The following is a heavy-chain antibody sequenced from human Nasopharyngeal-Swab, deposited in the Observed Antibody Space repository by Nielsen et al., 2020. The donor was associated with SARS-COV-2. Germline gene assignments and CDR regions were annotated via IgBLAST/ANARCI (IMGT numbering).Heavy chain of an antibody. J-gene: IGHJ3*02. D-gene: IGHD5-24*01. CDR3: ASSEMATIGDDAFDI. Sequence: SETLSLTFTVSGGSISNYYWSWIRQPPGKGLEWIGYIYYSGSTNHSPSLKSRVTISVDTSKNQFSLKLSSVTAADTAVYYCASSEMATIGDDAFDIWGQGTMVTVSS. CDR1: GGSISNYY. V-gene: IGHV4-59*12. CDR2: IYYSGST.